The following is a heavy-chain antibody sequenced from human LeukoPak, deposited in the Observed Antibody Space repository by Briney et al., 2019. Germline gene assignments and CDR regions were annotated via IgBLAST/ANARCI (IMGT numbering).Heavy chain of an antibody. V-gene: IGHV3-23*01. CDR2: VSGSGGST. J-gene: IGHJ4*02. D-gene: IGHD1-26*01. CDR1: GFTFSSYA. CDR3: AKVGATQDF. Sequence: PGGSLRLSCAASGFTFSSYAMSWVRQTPGKGRQWVSAVSGSGGSTYYADSVKGRFTISRDNSQNTLYLQMNSLRAEDTAVYYCAKVGATQDFWGQGTLVTVSS.